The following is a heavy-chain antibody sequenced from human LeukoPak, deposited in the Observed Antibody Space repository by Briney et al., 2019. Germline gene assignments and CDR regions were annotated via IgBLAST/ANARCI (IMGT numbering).Heavy chain of an antibody. Sequence: PSETLSLTCTVSGGSISSYYWSWIRQPPGKGLEWIGYIYYSGSTNYNPSLKSRVTISVDTSKNQFSLKLSSVTAADTAVYYCTKASPYSSSFCFDYGGQGTLVTVSS. CDR3: TKASPYSSSFCFDY. J-gene: IGHJ4*02. CDR2: IYYSGST. CDR1: GGSISSYY. V-gene: IGHV4-59*01. D-gene: IGHD6-6*01.